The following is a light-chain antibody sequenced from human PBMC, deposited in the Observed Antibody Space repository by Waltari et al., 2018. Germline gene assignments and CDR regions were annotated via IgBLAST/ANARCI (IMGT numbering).Light chain of an antibody. CDR1: QTVRINY. CDR2: GAS. Sequence: EIVLTQSPGTLSLSPGDRATLSCRASQTVRINYLAWYQQKPGQAPRLLIYGASSRATGIPDRLSGSGSGTDFTLTISRLEPEDVAVYYCQQHGTSPYTFGQGTKLEIK. V-gene: IGKV3-20*01. J-gene: IGKJ2*01. CDR3: QQHGTSPYT.